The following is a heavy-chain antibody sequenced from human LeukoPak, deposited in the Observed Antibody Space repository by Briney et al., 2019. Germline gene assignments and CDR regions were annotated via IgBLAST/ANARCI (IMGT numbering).Heavy chain of an antibody. CDR3: AKDISQGYTFGSIEEDY. V-gene: IGHV3-23*01. CDR2: ISESDGST. J-gene: IGHJ4*02. Sequence: GGSLRLSCAASGSTFSRYAMSWVRQAPGKGLEWLSSISESDGSTYYADSVKGRFTISRDNSKNTLYLQMNSLGADDTAVYFCAKDISQGYTFGSIEEDYWGQGTLVTVSS. D-gene: IGHD5-18*01. CDR1: GSTFSRYA.